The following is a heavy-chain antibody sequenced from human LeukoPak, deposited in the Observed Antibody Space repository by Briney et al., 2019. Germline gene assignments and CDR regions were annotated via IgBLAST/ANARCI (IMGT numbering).Heavy chain of an antibody. J-gene: IGHJ4*02. V-gene: IGHV4-59*12. CDR3: AKLPRYGGYDHFDY. CDR2: ICYRGTT. Sequence: SETLSFICTVSGDPIDSYYWSWIPQPPGKGLECIGYICYRGTTSYNPFLKSRVTIFVDTSKNQFSLALNSVTAAGTAGFYCAKLPRYGGYDHFDYWGQGILVIVSS. CDR1: GDPIDSYY. D-gene: IGHD5-12*01.